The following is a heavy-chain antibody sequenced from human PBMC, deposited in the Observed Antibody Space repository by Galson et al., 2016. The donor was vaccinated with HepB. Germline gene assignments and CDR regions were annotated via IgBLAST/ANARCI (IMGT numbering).Heavy chain of an antibody. CDR2: IRSNSYGGTI. V-gene: IGHV3-49*03. J-gene: IGHJ4*02. CDR1: GFNFGNYA. CDR3: SRVAGLDYDFWSGYPDFDY. D-gene: IGHD3-3*01. Sequence: SLRLSCAASGFNFGNYAMSWFRQAPGKGLEWVGFIRSNSYGGTIEYAASVKGSFTIPRDDSKSIVYLQMNSLKTEDTAVYYCSRVAGLDYDFWSGYPDFDYWGQGALVTVSS.